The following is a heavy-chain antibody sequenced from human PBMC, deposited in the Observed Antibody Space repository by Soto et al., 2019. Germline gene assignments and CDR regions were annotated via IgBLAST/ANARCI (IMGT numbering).Heavy chain of an antibody. Sequence: VQLVQSGPELKKPGASVKVSCKTSGYSFHNSGISWVRQAPGQGLEWMGWISVLNGYAHYGQKFQGRVIMTADTFTSTAYMELRGLRSDDTAMYYCSKNGTTWFASWGQGTPVTVSS. D-gene: IGHD1-1*01. CDR1: GYSFHNSG. V-gene: IGHV1-18*01. CDR2: ISVLNGYA. CDR3: SKNGTTWFAS. J-gene: IGHJ5*01.